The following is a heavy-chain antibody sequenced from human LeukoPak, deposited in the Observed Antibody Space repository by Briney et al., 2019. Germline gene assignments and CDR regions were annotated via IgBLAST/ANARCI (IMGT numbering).Heavy chain of an antibody. Sequence: PGGSLRLSCAASGFSFSKIWMSWVRQAPGKGLEWVGRIKSKSDGETTGYAAFVQGRFTIPRDDSKNTLYLDMNSLETEDTAVYYCTTLVFWGQGTPVIVSS. CDR3: TTLVF. J-gene: IGHJ4*02. D-gene: IGHD6-6*01. CDR2: IKSKSDGETT. CDR1: GFSFSKIW. V-gene: IGHV3-15*01.